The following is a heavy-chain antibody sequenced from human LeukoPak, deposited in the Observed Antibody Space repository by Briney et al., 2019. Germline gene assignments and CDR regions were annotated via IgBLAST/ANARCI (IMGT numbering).Heavy chain of an antibody. Sequence: GGSLRLSCAASGFTFSSYSMNWVRQAPGKGLEWVSSISSSSSYIYYSDSVKGRFTISRDNAKNSLYLQMNSLRAEDTAVYYCARDGYCTNGVCYGWFDPWGQGTLVTVSS. CDR1: GFTFSSYS. J-gene: IGHJ5*02. V-gene: IGHV3-21*01. D-gene: IGHD2-8*01. CDR2: ISSSSSYI. CDR3: ARDGYCTNGVCYGWFDP.